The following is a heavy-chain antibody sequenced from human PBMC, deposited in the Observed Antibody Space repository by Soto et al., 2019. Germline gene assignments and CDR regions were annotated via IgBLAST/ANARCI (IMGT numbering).Heavy chain of an antibody. CDR3: ARVGPYDSGSYMFRYDSFDP. D-gene: IGHD3-10*01. V-gene: IGHV3-53*01. J-gene: IGHJ5*02. CDR1: GFSVRSSQ. Sequence: GSLRLSCAASGFSVRSSQMSWVRQAPGKGLEWVSVVFIDGTTHYGVSVKGRFTISRDSARNTLYLQMNGLRVDDTAVYYCARVGPYDSGSYMFRYDSFDPWGQGTQVTVSS. CDR2: VFIDGTT.